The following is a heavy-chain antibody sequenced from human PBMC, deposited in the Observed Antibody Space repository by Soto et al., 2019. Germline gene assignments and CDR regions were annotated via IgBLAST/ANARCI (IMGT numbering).Heavy chain of an antibody. V-gene: IGHV4-59*08. J-gene: IGHJ4*02. D-gene: IGHD3-16*01. Sequence: QVQLQESGPGLVKPSETLSLTCTVSGGSISSYYWSWIRQPPGKGLEWIGYIYYSGSTNYNPSLTRRVTISVDPSQHQLSLKLSSVTAAETAVYYCAXRYGRSFDYWGQGTPVTVSS. CDR1: GGSISSYY. CDR2: IYYSGST. CDR3: AXRYGRSFDY.